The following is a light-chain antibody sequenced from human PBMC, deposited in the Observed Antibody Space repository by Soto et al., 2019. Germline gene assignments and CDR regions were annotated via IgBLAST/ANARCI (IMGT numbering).Light chain of an antibody. Sequence: EIVLTQSPATLSLSPGERATLSCRASQSVSRYLAWYQQKPGQAPRLHIYGASTRATGIPDRFSGSGSGTDFTLTISSLEPEDSAVYYCQQRHRWPITFGQGTRLEIK. CDR2: GAS. V-gene: IGKV3-11*01. CDR1: QSVSRY. CDR3: QQRHRWPIT. J-gene: IGKJ5*01.